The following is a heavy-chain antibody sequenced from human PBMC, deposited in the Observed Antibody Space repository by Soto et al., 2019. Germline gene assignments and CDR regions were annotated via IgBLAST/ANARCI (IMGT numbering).Heavy chain of an antibody. CDR2: ITAFNGNT. Sequence: QVHLVQSGAEVEKPGASVKVSCKASGYTFTDYGISWVRQAPGQGLQWTGWITAFNGNTKYAQQFQGRVTMTTDTSTSTAYMELRSLESDDTAVYYCARISQSDFWSGYYYFFDYWGQGTLVTVSS. CDR1: GYTFTDYG. D-gene: IGHD3-3*01. J-gene: IGHJ4*02. CDR3: ARISQSDFWSGYYYFFDY. V-gene: IGHV1-18*01.